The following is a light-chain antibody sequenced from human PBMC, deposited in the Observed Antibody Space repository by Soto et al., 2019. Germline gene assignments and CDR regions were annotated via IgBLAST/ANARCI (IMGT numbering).Light chain of an antibody. V-gene: IGKV1-5*03. Sequence: DIQMTQSPSALSASVGDRVTITCRASQSVSNWLAWYRQKPGEAPKLPIYEGSTLERGVPSRFSGSGSGTAFTLAIRSLQPDDFATFSCQQYDTLSRTFGQGTKVEVK. CDR1: QSVSNW. J-gene: IGKJ1*01. CDR2: EGS. CDR3: QQYDTLSRT.